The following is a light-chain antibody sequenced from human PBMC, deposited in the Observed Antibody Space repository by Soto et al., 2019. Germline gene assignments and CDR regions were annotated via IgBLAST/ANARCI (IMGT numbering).Light chain of an antibody. J-gene: IGLJ3*02. Sequence: QSALTQPASVSGSPGQSITISCTAISSDITTYNYVSWYQHHPGKAPKLIIYEVINRPSGVSNRFSGSKSGNTASLTISGLQAEDEADYYCSSYPSTRWVFGGGNKLTVL. CDR2: EVI. CDR3: SSYPSTRWV. CDR1: SSDITTYNY. V-gene: IGLV2-14*01.